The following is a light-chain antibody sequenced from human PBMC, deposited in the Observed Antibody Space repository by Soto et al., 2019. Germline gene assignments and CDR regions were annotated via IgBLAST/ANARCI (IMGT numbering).Light chain of an antibody. CDR3: SSYAGSNNFEV. J-gene: IGLJ1*01. CDR1: SSDVGSYNY. Sequence: SALTQPPSASGSPGQSVTISCTGTSSDVGSYNYVSWYQQHPGKAPKLMIYEVSKRPSGVPDRFSGSKSGNTASLTVSGLQAEDEADYYCSSYAGSNNFEVFGTGTKLTVL. V-gene: IGLV2-8*01. CDR2: EVS.